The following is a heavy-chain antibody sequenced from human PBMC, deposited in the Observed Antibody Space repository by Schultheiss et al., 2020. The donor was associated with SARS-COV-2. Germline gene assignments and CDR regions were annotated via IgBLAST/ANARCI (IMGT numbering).Heavy chain of an antibody. CDR3: ARGGGFSYGYYYYYGMDV. CDR1: GYSFTSYW. Sequence: GGSLRLSCKGSGYSFTSYWIGWVRQMPGKGLEWMGIIYPGDSDTRYSPSFQGQVTISADKSISTAYLQWSSLQASDTAMYYCARGGGFSYGYYYYYGMDVWGQGTTVTVSS. CDR2: IYPGDSDT. V-gene: IGHV5-51*01. J-gene: IGHJ6*02. D-gene: IGHD5-18*01.